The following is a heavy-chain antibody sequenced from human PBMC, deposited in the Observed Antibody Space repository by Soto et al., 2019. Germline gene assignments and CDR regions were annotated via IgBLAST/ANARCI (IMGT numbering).Heavy chain of an antibody. CDR2: IIPIFGTA. J-gene: IGHJ6*02. Sequence: ASVKVSCKASGGTFSSYAISWVRQAPGQGLEWMGGIIPIFGTANYAQKFQGRVTITADESASTAYMELSSLRSEDTAVYYCARDRRWTAMVSRYYYYGMDVWGQGTTVTVSS. CDR1: GGTFSSYA. CDR3: ARDRRWTAMVSRYYYYGMDV. D-gene: IGHD5-18*01. V-gene: IGHV1-69*13.